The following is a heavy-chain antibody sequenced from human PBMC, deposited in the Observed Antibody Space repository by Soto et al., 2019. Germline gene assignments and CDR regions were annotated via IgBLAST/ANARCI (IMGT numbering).Heavy chain of an antibody. Sequence: QVQLQESGPGLVKPSGTLSLTCAVSSGSISSSNWWSWVRQPPGKGLEWIGEIYHSGSTNYNPSLNSRVTISVDKSKNQFSLNLSSVTAADPAVYYCARMTTVTSYYFAYWGQGTLVTVSS. J-gene: IGHJ4*02. V-gene: IGHV4-4*02. CDR3: ARMTTVTSYYFAY. CDR1: SGSISSSNW. D-gene: IGHD4-17*01. CDR2: IYHSGST.